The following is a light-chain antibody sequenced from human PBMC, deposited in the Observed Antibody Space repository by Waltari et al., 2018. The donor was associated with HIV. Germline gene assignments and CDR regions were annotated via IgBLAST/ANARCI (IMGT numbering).Light chain of an antibody. J-gene: IGLJ1*01. CDR2: EVS. CDR1: SSDVGTYNL. V-gene: IGLV2-23*02. Sequence: QSALTQPASVSGSPGQSITISCTGTSSDVGTYNLVSWYQQPPGEAPKLILFEVSERPSGVSSRFSGSNSGNTAALPISGLQAADDADYYCWSYANSSTSFYVFGSGTKVTVL. CDR3: WSYANSSTSFYV.